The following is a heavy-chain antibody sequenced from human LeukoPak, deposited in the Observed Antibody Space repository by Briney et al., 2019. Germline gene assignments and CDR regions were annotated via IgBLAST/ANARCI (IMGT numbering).Heavy chain of an antibody. CDR3: ARDDYYESKSSFRSGPLGC. CDR2: INPNSGGT. J-gene: IGHJ4*02. D-gene: IGHD3-22*01. CDR1: GYTFTGYY. Sequence: EASVKVSCKASGYTFTGYYMHWVRQAPGQGLEWMGWINPNSGGTNYAQKFQGRVTMTRDTSISTAYMELSRLRSDDTAVYYCARDDYYESKSSFRSGPLGCWGQGTLVTVSS. V-gene: IGHV1-2*02.